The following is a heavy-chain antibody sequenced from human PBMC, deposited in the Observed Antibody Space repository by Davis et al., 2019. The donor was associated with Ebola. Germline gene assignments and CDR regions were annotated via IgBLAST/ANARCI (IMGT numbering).Heavy chain of an antibody. V-gene: IGHV4-59*08. D-gene: IGHD3-22*01. J-gene: IGHJ3*02. Sequence: SETLSLTCTVSGGSISSYYWSWLRQPPGKGLEWIGYIYYSGSTNYNPTLKSRVTISVDTSKNQFSLKLSSVTAADTAVYYCARRQYYYDSSGYYYGVGAFDIWGQGTMVTVSS. CDR2: IYYSGST. CDR1: GGSISSYY. CDR3: ARRQYYYDSSGYYYGVGAFDI.